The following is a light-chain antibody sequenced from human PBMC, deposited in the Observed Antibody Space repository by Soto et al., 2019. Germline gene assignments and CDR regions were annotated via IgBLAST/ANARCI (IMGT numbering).Light chain of an antibody. J-gene: IGKJ2*01. CDR2: AAS. CDR1: QNINNW. V-gene: IGKV1-5*01. Sequence: DIQMTQSPSTLSASVGDRVTITCRASQNINNWLAWYQQKPGKAPNLLISAASSLESGVPSRFSGSGSGTEFTLTISSLQPDDFATYYCQQYNRYPYTFGQGTKLEIK. CDR3: QQYNRYPYT.